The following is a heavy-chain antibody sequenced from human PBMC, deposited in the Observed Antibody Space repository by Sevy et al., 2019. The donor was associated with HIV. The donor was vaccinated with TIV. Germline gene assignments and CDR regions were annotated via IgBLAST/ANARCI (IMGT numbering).Heavy chain of an antibody. D-gene: IGHD6-13*01. J-gene: IGHJ6*02. CDR2: IKQDGSEK. CDR1: GFTFSSYW. CDR3: ASWMTAGTFYYYYGMDV. V-gene: IGHV3-7*01. Sequence: GGSLRLSCAASGFTFSSYWMSWVRQAPGKGLEWVANIKQDGSEKYYVDSVKVRFTISRDNAKNSLYLQMNSLRAEDTAVCYCASWMTAGTFYYYYGMDVWGQGTTVTVSS.